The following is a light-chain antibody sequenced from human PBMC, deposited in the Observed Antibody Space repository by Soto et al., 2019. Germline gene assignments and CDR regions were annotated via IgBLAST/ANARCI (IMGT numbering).Light chain of an antibody. CDR3: QQSYSAPWT. J-gene: IGKJ1*01. Sequence: EIRMTQSPSYLCAFVGDGGTIXCRASQSLSSHFSWFQQKPGKARKHLIYAASSLQTGVPSRFSGSGSGTDFTLTINSLQPEDFAAYYCQQSYSAPWTFGQGTKVDIK. V-gene: IGKV1-39*01. CDR1: QSLSSH. CDR2: AAS.